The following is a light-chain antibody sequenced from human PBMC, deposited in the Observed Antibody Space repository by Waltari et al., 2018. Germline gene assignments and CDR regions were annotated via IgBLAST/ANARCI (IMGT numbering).Light chain of an antibody. CDR2: DVN. Sequence: QSALIPPRAVSRSPGLSVIISCTGPSSDAGASDYDSWYQQHPGKSPTLIIYDVNNRPSGVPDRFSGSKSGNTASLTISGLQAEDEADYYCCSYAGNYANYVFGTGTKLT. CDR3: CSYAGNYANYV. V-gene: IGLV2-11*01. CDR1: SSDAGASDY. J-gene: IGLJ1*01.